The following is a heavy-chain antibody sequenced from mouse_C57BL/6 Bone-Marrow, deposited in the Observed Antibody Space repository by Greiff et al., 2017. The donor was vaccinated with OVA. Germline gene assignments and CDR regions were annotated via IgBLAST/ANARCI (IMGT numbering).Heavy chain of an antibody. Sequence: EVKVVESGEGLVKPGGSLILSCAASGFTFSSYAMSWVRQTPEKRLEWVAYISSGGDYIYYADTVKGRFTISRDNARNTLYLQMSSLKSEDTAMYYCTRLLDAMDYWGQGTSVTVSS. J-gene: IGHJ4*01. CDR3: TRLLDAMDY. V-gene: IGHV5-9-1*02. D-gene: IGHD2-1*01. CDR1: GFTFSSYA. CDR2: ISSGGDYI.